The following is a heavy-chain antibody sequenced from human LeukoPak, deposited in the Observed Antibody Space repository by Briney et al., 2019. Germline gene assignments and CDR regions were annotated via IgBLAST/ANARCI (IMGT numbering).Heavy chain of an antibody. CDR1: GCGFTSCW. D-gene: IGHD3-9*01. V-gene: IGHV5-10-1*01. Sequence: GESLKISCKGAGCGFTSCWISWGRQMPGKGLEWMGRIDPSDSYTNYSPSFQGHVTISADKSISTAYLQWSSLKASDTAMYYCARRNDIFTGYTDYWGQGTLVTVSS. CDR2: IDPSDSYT. J-gene: IGHJ4*02. CDR3: ARRNDIFTGYTDY.